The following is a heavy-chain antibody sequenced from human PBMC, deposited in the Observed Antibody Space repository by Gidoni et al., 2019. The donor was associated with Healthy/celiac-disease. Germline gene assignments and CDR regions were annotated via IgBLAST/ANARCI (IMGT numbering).Heavy chain of an antibody. CDR1: VLSHSTRGVG. CDR2: IYWNDEK. D-gene: IGHD1-26*01. CDR3: ARFEGWSYSDAFDI. V-gene: IGHV2-5*01. J-gene: IGHJ3*02. Sequence: QITLKESGPTLEKHTQTLTLPCTLSVLSHSTRGVGVGWIRQPPGKALEWLALIYWNDEKRYSTSLKSRLTITKDTSKSQVVLTMTNMDPVDTATYYCARFEGWSYSDAFDIWGQGTMVTVSS.